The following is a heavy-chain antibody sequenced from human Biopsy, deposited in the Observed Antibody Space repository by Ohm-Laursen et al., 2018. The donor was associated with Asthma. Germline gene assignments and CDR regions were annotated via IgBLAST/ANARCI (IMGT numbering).Heavy chain of an antibody. J-gene: IGHJ6*02. V-gene: IGHV3-33*01. Sequence: SLRLSCAASGITFSTYGMHWVRQTPGKGLEWVSFIWYDGRKKTYADSVKGRFTISRDNSKNTLYLQMNSLRAEDTAVYYCARKIAARGGMGVWGQGTTVTVSS. D-gene: IGHD6-6*01. CDR2: IWYDGRKK. CDR1: GITFSTYG. CDR3: ARKIAARGGMGV.